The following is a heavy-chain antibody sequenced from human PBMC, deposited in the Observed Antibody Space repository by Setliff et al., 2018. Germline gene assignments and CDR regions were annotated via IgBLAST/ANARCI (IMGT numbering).Heavy chain of an antibody. D-gene: IGHD3-22*01. CDR3: ARVPGYDSEGYYYYMDV. CDR2: ISAYNGNT. J-gene: IGHJ6*03. CDR1: GYTFTSYG. Sequence: ASVKVSCKASGYTFTSYGISWVRQAPGQGLEWMGWISAYNGNTNYAQKLQGRVTMTTDTSTSTACMELRSLRSDDTAVYYCARVPGYDSEGYYYYMDVWGKGTTVTAP. V-gene: IGHV1-18*01.